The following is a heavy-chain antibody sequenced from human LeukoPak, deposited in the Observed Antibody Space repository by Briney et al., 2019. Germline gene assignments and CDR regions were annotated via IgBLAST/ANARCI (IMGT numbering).Heavy chain of an antibody. J-gene: IGHJ1*01. CDR1: GFTFSSYW. V-gene: IGHV3-74*01. CDR3: TLGRGLF. D-gene: IGHD1-26*01. Sequence: GGSLRLSCAASGFTFSSYWMHWVRQAPGEGLMWVSRINSDGSSTNYADSVKGRFTISRDNAKNTLYLQMNTLRAEDTAVYYCTLGRGLFWGQGTLVTVSS. CDR2: INSDGSST.